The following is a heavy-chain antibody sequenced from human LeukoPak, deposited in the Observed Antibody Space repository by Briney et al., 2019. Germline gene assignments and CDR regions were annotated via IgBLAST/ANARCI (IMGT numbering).Heavy chain of an antibody. CDR2: IFSGGST. J-gene: IGHJ4*02. Sequence: GGSLRLSCAASGFTLTNFAMSWVRQAPGKGLEWVSAIFSGGSTFYADSVTGRFTISRDNSKNTVYLEMNSLRAEDTAVYYCARDLKTSGWYGDFDYWGQGTLVTASS. CDR1: GFTLTNFA. D-gene: IGHD6-19*01. V-gene: IGHV3-53*01. CDR3: ARDLKTSGWYGDFDY.